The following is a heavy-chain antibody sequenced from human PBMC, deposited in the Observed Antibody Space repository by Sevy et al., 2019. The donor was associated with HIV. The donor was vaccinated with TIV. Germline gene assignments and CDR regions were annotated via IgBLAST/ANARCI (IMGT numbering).Heavy chain of an antibody. Sequence: ASVKVSCKASGGTFSSYAISWVRQAPGQGLEWMGGIIPIFGTANYAQKFQGRVTITADESMSTAYMELSSLRSEDTAVYYCARDSIVVVPAAKVWRYYYGMDVWGQGTTVTVSS. J-gene: IGHJ6*02. V-gene: IGHV1-69*13. CDR2: IIPIFGTA. CDR1: GGTFSSYA. CDR3: ARDSIVVVPAAKVWRYYYGMDV. D-gene: IGHD2-2*01.